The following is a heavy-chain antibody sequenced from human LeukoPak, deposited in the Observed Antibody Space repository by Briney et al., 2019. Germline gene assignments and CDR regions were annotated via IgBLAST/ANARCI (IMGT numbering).Heavy chain of an antibody. D-gene: IGHD5-18*01. Sequence: GGSLRLSCAASGFTFDDYAMHWVRQAPGKGLEWVSLISWDGGSTYYADSVKGRFTISRDNSKNSLYLQMNSLRAEDTALYYCAKDKEGGYSYPTPPYFDYWGQGTLVTVSS. CDR2: ISWDGGST. CDR3: AKDKEGGYSYPTPPYFDY. V-gene: IGHV3-43D*03. CDR1: GFTFDDYA. J-gene: IGHJ4*02.